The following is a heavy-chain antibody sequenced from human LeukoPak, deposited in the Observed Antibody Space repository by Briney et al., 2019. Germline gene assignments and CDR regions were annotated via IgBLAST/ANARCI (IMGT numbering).Heavy chain of an antibody. Sequence: GGSLRLSCATSQFIFSDYYMNWHRQAPGKGPEWLAYLSGSGTNTYYADSVKGRFTISRDNTKNLLFLQMTSLTAEDTAVYYCARGVSSDFWGQGTLVTVSS. J-gene: IGHJ4*02. V-gene: IGHV3-11*01. CDR2: LSGSGTNT. CDR3: ARGVSSDF. D-gene: IGHD2-8*01. CDR1: QFIFSDYY.